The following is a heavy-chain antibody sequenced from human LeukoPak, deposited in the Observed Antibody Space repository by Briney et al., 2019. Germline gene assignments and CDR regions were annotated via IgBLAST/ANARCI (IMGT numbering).Heavy chain of an antibody. J-gene: IGHJ6*03. Sequence: GGSLRLSCAASGFTFSSYSMNWVRQAPGKGLEWVANIKQDGSDKYYVDSVKGRFTISRDNAKNSLYLQMNSLRAEDTAVYYCARARVANNYYYYYYTDVWGKGTTVTVSS. V-gene: IGHV3-7*01. CDR1: GFTFSSYS. CDR2: IKQDGSDK. D-gene: IGHD5-12*01. CDR3: ARARVANNYYYYYYTDV.